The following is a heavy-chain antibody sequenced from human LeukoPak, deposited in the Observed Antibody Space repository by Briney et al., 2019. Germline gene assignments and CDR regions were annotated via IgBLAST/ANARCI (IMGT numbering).Heavy chain of an antibody. CDR3: ASAFGRGVKRYFDY. V-gene: IGHV1-2*02. Sequence: GASGKVSCKASGYTFTGYYMHWVREAPGQGLEWMGWINPNSGGTNYAQKFQGRVTMTRDTSISTAYMELSRLRSDETAVYYCASAFGRGVKRYFDYWGQGTLVTVSS. D-gene: IGHD3-10*01. CDR1: GYTFTGYY. CDR2: INPNSGGT. J-gene: IGHJ4*02.